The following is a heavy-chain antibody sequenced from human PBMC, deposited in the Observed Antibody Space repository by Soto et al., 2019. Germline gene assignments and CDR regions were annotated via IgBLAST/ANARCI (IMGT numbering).Heavy chain of an antibody. CDR1: GYTFTTYA. D-gene: IGHD6-19*01. CDR3: ARWFPVAGTSLDY. J-gene: IGHJ4*02. CDR2: INSGNGNT. Sequence: QVQLVQSGAEVNKPGASVKVSCKASGYTFTTYAIHWVRQAPGQRLEWMGWINSGNGNTEYSQKFRGRVTITRDTSASTAYMDLSSLRSGDTAVYYCARWFPVAGTSLDYWGQGTLVTVSS. V-gene: IGHV1-3*01.